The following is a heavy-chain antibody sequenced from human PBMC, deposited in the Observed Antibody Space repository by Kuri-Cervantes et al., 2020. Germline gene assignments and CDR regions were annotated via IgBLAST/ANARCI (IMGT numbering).Heavy chain of an antibody. Sequence: GGSLRLSCAASGFTVSSNYMSWVRQAPGKGLEWVSAISGDSGKTYYADSVKGRFTISRDSSKNTLALQMNSLRAEDTAVFYCATMNGYFKYWGQGTLVTVSS. CDR2: ISGDSGKT. D-gene: IGHD1-1*01. V-gene: IGHV3-53*01. CDR1: GFTVSSNY. J-gene: IGHJ4*02. CDR3: ATMNGYFKY.